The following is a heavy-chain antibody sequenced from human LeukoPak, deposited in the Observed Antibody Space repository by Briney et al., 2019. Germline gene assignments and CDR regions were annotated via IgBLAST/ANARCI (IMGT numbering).Heavy chain of an antibody. CDR1: GLTFTDFW. V-gene: IGHV3-7*01. CDR3: SGRDSSRSPRAY. J-gene: IGHJ4*02. Sequence: GGSLRLSCAASGLTFTDFWMNWVRLAPGRRLEWLANIKPDGSEKYYVDSVKGRFAISRDNAKNEVYLEMNSLRAEDTGVYYCSGRDSSRSPRAYWGQGTLVSVSS. D-gene: IGHD2-2*01. CDR2: IKPDGSEK.